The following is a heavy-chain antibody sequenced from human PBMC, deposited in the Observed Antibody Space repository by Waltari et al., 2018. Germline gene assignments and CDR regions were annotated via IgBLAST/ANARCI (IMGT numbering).Heavy chain of an antibody. CDR3: ARGIKSSGWFDY. D-gene: IGHD6-19*01. CDR2: ISSSGSTI. J-gene: IGHJ4*02. Sequence: EVQLVESGGGLVQPGGSLRLSCAASGFTFSSYEMNWVRQAPGKGLEWVSYISSSGSTIYYADAVKGRFTISRDNAKNSLYLQMNSLRAEDTAVYYCARGIKSSGWFDYWGQGTLVTVSS. V-gene: IGHV3-48*03. CDR1: GFTFSSYE.